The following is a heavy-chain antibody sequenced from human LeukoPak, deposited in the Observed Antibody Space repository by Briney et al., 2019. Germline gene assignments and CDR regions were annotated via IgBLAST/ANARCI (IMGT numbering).Heavy chain of an antibody. CDR1: GGSISSSSYY. V-gene: IGHV4-39*07. CDR3: AGRLIMIAFGGGVADGAFDI. Sequence: PSETLSLTCTVSGGSISSSSYYWGWIRQPPGKGLEWIGSIYYSGSTYYNPSLKSRVTISVDTSKNQFSLKLSSVTAADTAVYYCAGRLIMIAFGGGVADGAFDIWGQGSLVTVSS. D-gene: IGHD3-16*01. CDR2: IYYSGST. J-gene: IGHJ3*02.